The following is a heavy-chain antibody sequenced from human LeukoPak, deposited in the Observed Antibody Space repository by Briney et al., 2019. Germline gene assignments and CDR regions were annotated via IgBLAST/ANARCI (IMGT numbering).Heavy chain of an antibody. CDR2: IYYRGNT. CDR1: RASLNGSDYC. V-gene: IGHV4-39*01. Sequence: SETLSLTCSVSRASLNGSDYCWGWVRQPPGKGLEWIGTIYYRGNTYYNPSLTSRVTISADTSKMQFSLKLTSATAADTAVYYCARLSGYYYYGMDVWGQGTTVTVSS. J-gene: IGHJ6*02. CDR3: ARLSGYYYYGMDV.